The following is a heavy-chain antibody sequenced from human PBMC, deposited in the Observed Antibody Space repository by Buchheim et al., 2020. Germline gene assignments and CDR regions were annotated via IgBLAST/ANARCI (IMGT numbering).Heavy chain of an antibody. J-gene: IGHJ6*02. CDR1: GYTFSSYT. D-gene: IGHD4/OR15-4a*01. V-gene: IGHV1-3*05. CDR2: INAGDGNT. CDR3: ARVMVQTDQYYFGMDV. Sequence: QVQLVQSGAEEKKPGASVKVSCKASGYTFSSYTIHWVRQAPGERLEWMGWINAGDGNTKYSQTFQGRVTITRDTSASTAYMELSRLSSEDTAVYYCARVMVQTDQYYFGMDVWGQGTT.